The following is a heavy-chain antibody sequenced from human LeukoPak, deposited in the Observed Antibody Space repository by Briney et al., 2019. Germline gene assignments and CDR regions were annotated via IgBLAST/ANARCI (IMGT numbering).Heavy chain of an antibody. D-gene: IGHD5-24*01. V-gene: IGHV3-53*01. Sequence: GGSLRLSCAASGFTFSSYAMHWVRQAPGKGLEWVSVIYSGGSTYYADSVKGRFTISRDNSKNTLYLQMNSLRAEDTAVYYCASPKYGSIGYWGQGTLVTVSS. J-gene: IGHJ4*02. CDR1: GFTFSSYA. CDR2: IYSGGST. CDR3: ASPKYGSIGY.